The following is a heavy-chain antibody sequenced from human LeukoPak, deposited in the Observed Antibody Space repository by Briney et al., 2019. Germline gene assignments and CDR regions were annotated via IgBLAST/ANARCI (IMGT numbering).Heavy chain of an antibody. CDR2: ISYDGSNK. Sequence: GGSLRLSCAVSGVTFSTYGMHWVRQAPGKGLEWVAFISYDGSNKYYADSVKGRFTISRDNSKNTLYLEMNSLRPEDTALYCCANDYSSSSDYFDFWGQGTLVTVSS. CDR3: ANDYSSSSDYFDF. D-gene: IGHD6-13*01. V-gene: IGHV3-30*18. J-gene: IGHJ4*02. CDR1: GVTFSTYG.